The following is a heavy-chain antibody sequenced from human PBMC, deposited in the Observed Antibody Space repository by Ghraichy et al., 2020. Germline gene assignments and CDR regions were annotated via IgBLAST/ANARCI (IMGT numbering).Heavy chain of an antibody. CDR1: GFTFSSYA. CDR2: ISYDGSNK. J-gene: IGHJ4*02. V-gene: IGHV3-30-3*01. CDR3: ARDGSGYSYGYGDY. Sequence: GGSLRLSCAASGFTFSSYAMHWVRQAPGKGLEWVAVISYDGSNKYYADSVKGRFTISRDNSKNTLYLQMNSLRAEDTAVYYCARDGSGYSYGYGDYWGQGTLVTVSS. D-gene: IGHD5-18*01.